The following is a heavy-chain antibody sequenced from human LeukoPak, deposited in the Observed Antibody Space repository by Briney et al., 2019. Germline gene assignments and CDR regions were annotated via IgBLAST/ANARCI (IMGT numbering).Heavy chain of an antibody. CDR2: IYHSGST. D-gene: IGHD1-26*01. Sequence: PSQTLSLTCSVSTDSTNTFYCSWVRQSPGEGLEWIGDIYHSGSTDYNRSFKSRVTISIDMSKREFSLKLTSVSVADTAMYYCVRLRWELMAPYFDHWGQGAFVIVSS. J-gene: IGHJ4*02. CDR1: TDSTNTFY. CDR3: VRLRWELMAPYFDH. V-gene: IGHV4-59*01.